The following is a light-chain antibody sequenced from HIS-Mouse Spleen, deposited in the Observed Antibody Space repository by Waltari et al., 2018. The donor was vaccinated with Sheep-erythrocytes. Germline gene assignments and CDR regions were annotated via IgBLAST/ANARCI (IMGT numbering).Light chain of an antibody. V-gene: IGLV3-25*03. CDR3: QSADSSGTYPV. CDR2: KDS. CDR1: ALPKQY. J-gene: IGLJ2*01. Sequence: RITCSGDALPKQYAYWYQQKPGQAPVLVIYKDSERPSGIPERFSGSSSGTTVTLTISGVQAEDEADYYCQSADSSGTYPVFGGGTKLTVL.